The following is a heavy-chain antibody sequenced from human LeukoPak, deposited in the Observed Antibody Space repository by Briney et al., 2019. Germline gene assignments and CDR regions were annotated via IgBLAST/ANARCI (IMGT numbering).Heavy chain of an antibody. J-gene: IGHJ4*02. CDR2: ISYDGSNK. D-gene: IGHD6-13*01. CDR1: GFTFSSYA. CDR3: ARDGPAAARFDY. Sequence: GRSLRLSCAASGFTFSSYAMHWVRQAPGKGLEWVAVISYDGSNKYYADSVKGRFTISRDNSKNTLYLQMNSLRAEDTAVYYCARDGPAAARFDYWGQGTLVTVSS. V-gene: IGHV3-30*04.